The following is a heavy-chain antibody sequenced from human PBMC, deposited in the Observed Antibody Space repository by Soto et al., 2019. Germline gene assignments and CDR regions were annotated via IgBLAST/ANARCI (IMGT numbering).Heavy chain of an antibody. CDR3: ASDKSAGATTPWSFGR. J-gene: IGHJ2*01. V-gene: IGHV3-21*01. CDR2: ISSSSSYI. CDR1: GFTFSSYS. D-gene: IGHD1-26*01. Sequence: PGGSLRLSCAASGFTFSSYSMNWVRQAPGKGLEWVSSISSSSSYIYYADSVKGRFTISRDNAKNSLYLQMTSLRAEDTAVYYWASDKSAGATTPWSFGRWGNGTQITVTS.